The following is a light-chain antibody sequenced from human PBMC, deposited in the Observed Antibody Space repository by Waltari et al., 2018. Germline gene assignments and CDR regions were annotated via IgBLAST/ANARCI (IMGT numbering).Light chain of an antibody. Sequence: EIVMTQSPATLSVSPGERATLSCRASQSVSTTLAWYQQKPGQAPRLLIYGASTRATGIPARFSGSGSGTEFTLTISSLQSVDFAIYYCQQFDNWSFGQGTKLEIK. CDR3: QQFDNWS. CDR2: GAS. J-gene: IGKJ2*01. V-gene: IGKV3-15*01. CDR1: QSVSTT.